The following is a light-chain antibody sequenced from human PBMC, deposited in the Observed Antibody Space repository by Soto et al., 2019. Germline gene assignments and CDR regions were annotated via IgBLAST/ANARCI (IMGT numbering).Light chain of an antibody. CDR1: SSDIGNYYF. Sequence: QSALTQPASGSGSPGQSITISCNGTSSDIGNYYFVSWYQQVPGTAPKALLYAVSSRPSGVSNRFAGSKSGNTASLTISGLQAEDAAYYYCSSYTTRTXFILFGGGTK. CDR3: SSYTTRTXFIL. V-gene: IGLV2-14*01. CDR2: AVS. J-gene: IGLJ2*01.